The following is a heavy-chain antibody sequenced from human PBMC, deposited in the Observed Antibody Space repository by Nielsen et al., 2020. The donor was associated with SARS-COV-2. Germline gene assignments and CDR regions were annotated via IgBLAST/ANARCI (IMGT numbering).Heavy chain of an antibody. D-gene: IGHD3-9*01. V-gene: IGHV3-30*04. Sequence: GESLKISCAASGFTFSSYAMHWVRQAPGKGLEWVAVISYDGSNKYYADSVKGRFTISRDNSKNTLYLQMNSLRAEDTAVYYCAKDRDYDILTGLFDYWGQGTLVTVSS. CDR3: AKDRDYDILTGLFDY. CDR1: GFTFSSYA. CDR2: ISYDGSNK. J-gene: IGHJ4*02.